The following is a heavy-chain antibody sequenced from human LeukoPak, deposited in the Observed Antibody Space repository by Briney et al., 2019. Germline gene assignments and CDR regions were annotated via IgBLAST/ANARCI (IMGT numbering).Heavy chain of an antibody. CDR3: ARGITERLGYSYYGMDV. CDR2: ITSSSSTI. CDR1: GFTVSSNY. Sequence: GGSLRLSCAASGFTVSSNYMSWVRQAPGKGLEWVSYITSSSSTIYYADSVKGRFTISRDNAKNSLYLLMNSLRDEDTAVYYCARGITERLGYSYYGMDVWGQGTTVTVSS. V-gene: IGHV3-48*02. D-gene: IGHD3-10*01. J-gene: IGHJ6*02.